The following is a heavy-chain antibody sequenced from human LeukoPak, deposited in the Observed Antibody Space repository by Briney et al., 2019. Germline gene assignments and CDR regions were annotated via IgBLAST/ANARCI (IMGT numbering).Heavy chain of an antibody. Sequence: SVKVSCKASGGTFSSYAISWVRQAPGQGLEWMGGIIPIFGTANYAQKFQGRVTITADESTNTAYMELSSLRSEDTAVYYCARDPDSNYVFDYWGQGTLVTVSS. CDR3: ARDPDSNYVFDY. CDR2: IIPIFGTA. CDR1: GGTFSSYA. D-gene: IGHD4-11*01. V-gene: IGHV1-69*13. J-gene: IGHJ4*02.